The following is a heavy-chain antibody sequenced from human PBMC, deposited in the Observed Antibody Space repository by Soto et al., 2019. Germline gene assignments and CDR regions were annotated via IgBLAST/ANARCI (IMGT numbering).Heavy chain of an antibody. CDR3: AKDSPAYSYRFYAHPDP. Sequence: GGSLRLSCAASGFTFSSYGMHWVRQAPGKGLEWVAVISYDGSNKYYADSVKGRFTISRDDSKNTLYLQMNSLRAEDPAVYYCAKDSPAYSYRFYAHPDPWGQGTLVTASS. CDR1: GFTFSSYG. V-gene: IGHV3-30*18. CDR2: ISYDGSNK. D-gene: IGHD5-18*01. J-gene: IGHJ5*02.